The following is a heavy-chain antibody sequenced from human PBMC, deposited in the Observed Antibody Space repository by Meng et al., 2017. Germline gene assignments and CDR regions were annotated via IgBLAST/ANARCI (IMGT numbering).Heavy chain of an antibody. CDR1: GFTFSSYA. Sequence: RLGGAGGGGFQPARSLRPSCAASGFTFSSYAMHWVRQAPGKGLEWVAVISYDGSNKYYADSVKGRFTISRDNSKNTLYLQMNSLRAEDTAVYYCAREAGYWGQGTLVTVSS. CDR3: AREAGY. CDR2: ISYDGSNK. J-gene: IGHJ4*02. V-gene: IGHV3-30*04.